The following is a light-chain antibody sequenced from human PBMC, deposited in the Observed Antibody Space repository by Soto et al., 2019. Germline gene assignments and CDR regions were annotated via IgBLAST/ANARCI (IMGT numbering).Light chain of an antibody. Sequence: DIQMTQSPSTLSASVGDRVPITCRASQSIGRWLAWFQQKPWKAPKLLIYKASTLKSGVPSRFSGSGSGTDFTLTISSLQPEDFVTYYCQQLTSYPPITFGQGTRREIK. J-gene: IGKJ5*01. CDR3: QQLTSYPPIT. CDR1: QSIGRW. CDR2: KAS. V-gene: IGKV1-5*03.